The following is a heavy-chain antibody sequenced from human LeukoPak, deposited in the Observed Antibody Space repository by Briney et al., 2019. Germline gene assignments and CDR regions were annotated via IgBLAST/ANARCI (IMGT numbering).Heavy chain of an antibody. J-gene: IGHJ4*02. CDR3: ASYSSSWYNPFDY. V-gene: IGHV4-39*01. CDR2: IYYSGST. CDR1: GGSISSSSYS. D-gene: IGHD6-13*01. Sequence: SETLSLTCTVSGGSISSSSYSWGWIRQPPGKGLEWIGSIYYSGSTYYNPSLKSRVTISVDTSKNQFSLKLSSVTAADTAVYYCASYSSSWYNPFDYWGQGTLVTVSS.